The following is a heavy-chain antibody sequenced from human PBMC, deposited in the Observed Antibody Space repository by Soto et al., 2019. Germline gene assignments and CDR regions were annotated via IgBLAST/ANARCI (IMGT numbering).Heavy chain of an antibody. CDR3: ARDPKDYGDYFTSANWYFDL. V-gene: IGHV3-11*01. CDR2: ISSSGSTI. J-gene: IGHJ2*01. D-gene: IGHD4-17*01. CDR1: GFTFSDYY. Sequence: GGSLRLSCAASGFTFSDYYMSWIRQAPGKGLEWVSYISSSGSTIYYADSVKGRFTISRDNAKNSLYLQMNSLRAEDTAVYYCARDPKDYGDYFTSANWYFDLWGRGTLVTVSS.